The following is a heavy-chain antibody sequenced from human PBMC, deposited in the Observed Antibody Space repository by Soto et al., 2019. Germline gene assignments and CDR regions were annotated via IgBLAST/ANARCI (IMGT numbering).Heavy chain of an antibody. V-gene: IGHV1-69*18. CDR1: GDRFTSYA. J-gene: IGHJ4*02. Sequence: QVQLEQSGAEVKKPGSSVKVSCKASGDRFTSYAISWVRQAPGQGLEWVGTVLPVLGTTNYAQKLWGRVTITADESTSTAYMELGSLRSEDTAIYYCARDRADRGFDYWGQGPLVTVSS. CDR3: ARDRADRGFDY. CDR2: VLPVLGTT. D-gene: IGHD3-10*01.